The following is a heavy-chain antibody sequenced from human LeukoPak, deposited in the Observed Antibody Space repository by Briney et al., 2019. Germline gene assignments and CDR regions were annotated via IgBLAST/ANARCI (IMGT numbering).Heavy chain of an antibody. Sequence: SETLSLTCAVYGGSFSGYYWSWIRQPPGKGLEWIGEINHSGSTNYNPSLKSRVTISVDTSKNQFSLKLSSVTAADTAVYYCASYSSSYPRYYFDYWGQGTLVTVSS. CDR3: ASYSSSYPRYYFDY. J-gene: IGHJ4*02. V-gene: IGHV4-34*01. CDR1: GGSFSGYY. D-gene: IGHD6-13*01. CDR2: INHSGST.